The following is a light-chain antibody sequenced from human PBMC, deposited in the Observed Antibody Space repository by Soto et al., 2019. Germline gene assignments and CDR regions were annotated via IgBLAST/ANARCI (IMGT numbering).Light chain of an antibody. J-gene: IGKJ2*01. CDR3: QQYGDSRT. V-gene: IGKV3-20*01. CDR1: QSVSSTY. Sequence: EIVLTQSPGTLSLSPGERATLSCRASQSVSSTYLAWYQQKPGQAPRLLIYGTSSRATGFPDRFSGSASGKDFTFTTNRLEPEDFAIYYCQQYGDSRTFGQGTKVDIK. CDR2: GTS.